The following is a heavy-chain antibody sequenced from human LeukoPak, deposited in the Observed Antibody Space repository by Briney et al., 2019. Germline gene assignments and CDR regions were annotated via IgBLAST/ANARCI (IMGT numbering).Heavy chain of an antibody. CDR2: ISSSSSTI. Sequence: PGRSLRLSCAASGFTFSSYSMNWVRQAPGRGLEWVSYISSSSSTIYYADSVKGRFTISRDNAKNSLYLQMNSLRAEDTAVYYCARDSPSSGWYAWFDPWGQGTLVTVSS. D-gene: IGHD6-19*01. J-gene: IGHJ5*02. V-gene: IGHV3-48*01. CDR1: GFTFSSYS. CDR3: ARDSPSSGWYAWFDP.